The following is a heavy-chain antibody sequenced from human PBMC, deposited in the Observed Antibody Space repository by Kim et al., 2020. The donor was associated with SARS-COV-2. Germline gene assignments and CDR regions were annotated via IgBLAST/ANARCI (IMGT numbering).Heavy chain of an antibody. CDR2: ISSSGSTI. Sequence: GGSLRLSCAASGSTFSDYYMSWIRQAPGKGLEWVSYISSSGSTIYYADSVKGRFTISRDNAKNSLYLQMNSLRAEDTAVYYCASGDSSGWFYYYYGMDVWGQGTTVTVSS. V-gene: IGHV3-11*01. J-gene: IGHJ6*02. D-gene: IGHD6-19*01. CDR3: ASGDSSGWFYYYYGMDV. CDR1: GSTFSDYY.